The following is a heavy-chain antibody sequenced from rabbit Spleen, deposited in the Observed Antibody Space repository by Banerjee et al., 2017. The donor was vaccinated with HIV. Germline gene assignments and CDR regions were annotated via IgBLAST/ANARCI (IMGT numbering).Heavy chain of an antibody. CDR2: IDASGDI. CDR1: GFSFSSSDY. V-gene: IGHV1S40*01. D-gene: IGHD1-1*01. J-gene: IGHJ4*01. CDR3: ARDLVAVIGWNFRL. Sequence: QSLEESGGGLVQPEGSLALTCKASGFSFSSSDYICWVRQAPGKGLEWIGIIDASGDIYYANWAKGRFTMSRTSSTTVTLQMTSLTDADTATYFCARDLVAVIGWNFRLWGPGTLVTVS.